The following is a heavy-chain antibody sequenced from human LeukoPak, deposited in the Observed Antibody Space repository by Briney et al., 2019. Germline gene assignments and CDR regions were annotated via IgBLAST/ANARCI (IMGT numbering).Heavy chain of an antibody. CDR3: ARDRRVTIFGVVTHRWFDP. CDR2: IYNSGST. J-gene: IGHJ5*02. V-gene: IGHV4-31*03. CDR1: GGSISSGAYY. D-gene: IGHD3-3*01. Sequence: SETLSPTCTVSGGSISSGAYYWSWIRQLPGKGLEWIGYIYNSGSTDYNPSLKSRLTISVDTSKNQFSLKLSSVTAADTAVYYCARDRRVTIFGVVTHRWFDPWGQGTLATVSS.